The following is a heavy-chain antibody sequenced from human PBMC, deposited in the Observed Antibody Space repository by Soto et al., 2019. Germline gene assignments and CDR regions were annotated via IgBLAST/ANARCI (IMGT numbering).Heavy chain of an antibody. V-gene: IGHV1-18*04. J-gene: IGHJ6*02. CDR1: GYTFISHG. D-gene: IGHD2-15*01. CDR2: ISGKNGNT. Sequence: QVQLVQSGVEVKKPGASVKVSCKASGYTFISHGISWVRQAPGQGLEWMGWISGKNGNTNYAQELQGRVTLTTDTSTSTAYRELRSLRSDDTAVYYCARVSSSIVVVPDYGMDVWGQGTTVTVSS. CDR3: ARVSSSIVVVPDYGMDV.